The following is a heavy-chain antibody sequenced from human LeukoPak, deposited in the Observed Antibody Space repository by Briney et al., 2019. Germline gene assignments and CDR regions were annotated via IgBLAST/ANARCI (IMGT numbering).Heavy chain of an antibody. D-gene: IGHD3-22*01. CDR1: GINFSGYS. V-gene: IGHV3-48*02. CDR3: AIRGYYDTTYAYDYHAMDV. Sequence: GSLRLSCAASGINFSGYSMHWVRQAPGKGLEWVSYISGSSRTIYYADSVKGRFTISRDNAKNSLHLQINSLRDEDTAVYYCAIRGYYDTTYAYDYHAMDVWGQGTAVTVSS. J-gene: IGHJ6*02. CDR2: ISGSSRTI.